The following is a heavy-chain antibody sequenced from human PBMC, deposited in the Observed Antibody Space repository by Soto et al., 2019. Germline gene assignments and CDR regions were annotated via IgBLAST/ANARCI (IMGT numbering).Heavy chain of an antibody. J-gene: IGHJ4*02. Sequence: EVQLVESGGGCVQPGGALRLSCAASGCAFGSYWMHWVRQAPGAGPVWVSRISSDGSSIYYADSVKGRFTVSRDNAKNTLYLQMSSLRADDTAVYYCGRSREGYSYFEHWGQGILVTVSS. D-gene: IGHD4-4*01. CDR2: ISSDGSSI. CDR1: GCAFGSYW. CDR3: GRSREGYSYFEH. V-gene: IGHV3-74*01.